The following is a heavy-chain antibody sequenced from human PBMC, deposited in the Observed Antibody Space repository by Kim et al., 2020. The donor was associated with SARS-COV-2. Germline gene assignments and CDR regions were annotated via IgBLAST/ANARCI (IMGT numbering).Heavy chain of an antibody. V-gene: IGHV1-18*01. Sequence: NYAQKLQGRVTMTTDTSTSTAYMELRSLRSDDTAVYYCARVSPGGSGFDYWGQGTLVTVSS. D-gene: IGHD3-16*01. J-gene: IGHJ4*02. CDR3: ARVSPGGSGFDY.